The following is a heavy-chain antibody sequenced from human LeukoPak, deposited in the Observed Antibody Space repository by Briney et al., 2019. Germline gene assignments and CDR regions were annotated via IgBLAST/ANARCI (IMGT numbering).Heavy chain of an antibody. V-gene: IGHV4-59*01. CDR3: ARARGATIFQSAFDI. CDR1: GGSISSYY. D-gene: IGHD5-24*01. J-gene: IGHJ3*02. Sequence: SETLSLTCTVSGGSISSYYWSWVRQPPGKGLEWIGYIYNSGSTNYNSSLKSRVTISADTSKNQFSLKLSSVTAADTAVYYCARARGATIFQSAFDIWGQGTMVTVSS. CDR2: IYNSGST.